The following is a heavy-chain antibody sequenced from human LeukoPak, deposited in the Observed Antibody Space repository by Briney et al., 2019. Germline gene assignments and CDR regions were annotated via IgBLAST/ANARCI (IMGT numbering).Heavy chain of an antibody. D-gene: IGHD2-8*01. CDR3: SGENGAFSPFGF. CDR1: GGSISTTNW. V-gene: IGHV4-4*02. J-gene: IGHJ4*02. CDR2: IALSGLT. Sequence: PSWTLSLTCGVSGGSISTTNWWSLVRQSPGQGLEWIGEIALSGLTNYSPFLSGRVTMSLDKPKNPLSLNLSSVTAADTAVYYCSGENGAFSPFGFWGQGTLVTVPS.